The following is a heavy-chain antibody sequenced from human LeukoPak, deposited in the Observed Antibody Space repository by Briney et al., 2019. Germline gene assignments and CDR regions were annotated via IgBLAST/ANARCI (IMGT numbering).Heavy chain of an antibody. D-gene: IGHD3-3*01. CDR1: GFTVSSNY. CDR3: ARRSLYYDFWSGRSGTYYFDY. J-gene: IGHJ4*02. CDR2: IYSGGST. V-gene: IGHV3-53*01. Sequence: GGSLRLSCAASGFTVSSNYMSWVRQAPGKGLEWVSVIYSGGSTYYADSVKGRFTISRDNSKNTLYLQMNSLRAEDTAVYYCARRSLYYDFWSGRSGTYYFDYWGQGTLVTVSS.